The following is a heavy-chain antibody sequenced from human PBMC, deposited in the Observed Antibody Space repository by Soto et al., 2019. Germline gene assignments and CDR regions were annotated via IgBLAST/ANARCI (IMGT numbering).Heavy chain of an antibody. CDR2: IKSKTDGGTT. J-gene: IGHJ4*02. V-gene: IGHV3-15*07. Sequence: GGSLRLSCAASGFTFSNAWMNWVRQAPGKGLEWVGRIKSKTDGGTTDYAAPVKGRFTISKDDSKNRLYLQMNSLKTEDTAVYYCTTDYYDSSGYYDYWGQGTLVTVSS. CDR1: GFTFSNAW. CDR3: TTDYYDSSGYYDY. D-gene: IGHD3-22*01.